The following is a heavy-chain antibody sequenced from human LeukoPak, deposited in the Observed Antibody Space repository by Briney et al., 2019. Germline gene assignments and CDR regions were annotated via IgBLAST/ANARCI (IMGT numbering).Heavy chain of an antibody. V-gene: IGHV3-72*01. D-gene: IGHD2-8*01. CDR2: TRNKANSYTT. CDR1: GFTFSDQY. Sequence: GGSLRLSCAASGFTFSDQYMDWVRQAPGKGLEWVGRTRNKANSYTTEYAASVRGRFSISRDDSKNSLYLQMNSLKTEDTAVYYCVRRTYAAFDIWGQGTMVTVFS. J-gene: IGHJ3*02. CDR3: VRRTYAAFDI.